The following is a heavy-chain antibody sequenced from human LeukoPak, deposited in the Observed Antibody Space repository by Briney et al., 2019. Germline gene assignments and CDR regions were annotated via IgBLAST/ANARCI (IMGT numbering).Heavy chain of an antibody. CDR3: ARTYCRGGSCHFDY. D-gene: IGHD2-15*01. CDR1: GGSMTNYY. Sequence: ASETLSLTCTVSGGSMTNYYWSWIRQPPGKALEWIGYIYYSGSTDSNPSLKSRVTISVDTSKNQISLKLSSVTAADTAVYYCARTYCRGGSCHFDYWGQGTLVTVSS. V-gene: IGHV4-59*08. J-gene: IGHJ4*02. CDR2: IYYSGST.